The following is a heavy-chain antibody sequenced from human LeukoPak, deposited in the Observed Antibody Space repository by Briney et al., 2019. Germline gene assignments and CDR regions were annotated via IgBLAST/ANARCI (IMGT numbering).Heavy chain of an antibody. CDR3: ARDLGSAMVRGVIVY. V-gene: IGHV3-21*01. D-gene: IGHD3-10*01. Sequence: GGSLRLSCAASGFTFSSYSMNWVRQAPGKGLEWVSSISSSSSYIYYADSVKGRFTISRDNAKNSLYLQMNSLRAEDTAVYYCARDLGSAMVRGVIVYWGQGTLVTVSS. CDR2: ISSSSSYI. J-gene: IGHJ4*02. CDR1: GFTFSSYS.